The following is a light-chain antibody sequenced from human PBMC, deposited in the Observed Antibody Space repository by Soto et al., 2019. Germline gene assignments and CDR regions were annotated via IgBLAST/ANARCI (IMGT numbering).Light chain of an antibody. V-gene: IGKV3-15*01. J-gene: IGKJ2*01. CDR3: QQDNNWTPYP. CDR1: QSVSSN. CDR2: GAS. Sequence: EIVMTQSPATLSVSPGERATLSCRASQSVSSNLAWYQQKPGQAPRLLIYGASTRATVIPARFSGSGSGTEFTLTNRSLQSEDFAVYYCQQDNNWTPYPFGQGTKLEI.